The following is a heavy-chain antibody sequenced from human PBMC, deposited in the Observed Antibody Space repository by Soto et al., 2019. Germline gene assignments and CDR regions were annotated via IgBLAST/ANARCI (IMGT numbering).Heavy chain of an antibody. D-gene: IGHD4-17*01. CDR1: GGSFSGYY. Sequence: PSETLSLTCAVYGGSFSGYYWSWIRQPPGKGLEWIGEINHSGSTNYNPSLKSRVTISVDTSKNQFSLKLSSVTAADTAVYYCARSSYGGKPYYYYYYGMDVWGQGTTVTVS. CDR2: INHSGST. J-gene: IGHJ6*02. V-gene: IGHV4-34*01. CDR3: ARSSYGGKPYYYYYYGMDV.